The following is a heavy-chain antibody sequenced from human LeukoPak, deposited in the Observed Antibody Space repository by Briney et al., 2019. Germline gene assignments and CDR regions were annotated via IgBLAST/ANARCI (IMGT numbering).Heavy chain of an antibody. CDR1: GFTFSTYN. J-gene: IGHJ3*02. D-gene: IGHD5-24*01. CDR3: AVFPWGRDGYNLNAFDI. CDR2: ISSSSSYI. V-gene: IGHV3-21*01. Sequence: AGGSLRLSCAASGFTFSTYNINWVRQAPGKGLEWVSSISSSSSYIYYADSVKGRFTISRDNAKNSLYLQMNSLRAEDTAVYHCAVFPWGRDGYNLNAFDIWGQGTMVTVSS.